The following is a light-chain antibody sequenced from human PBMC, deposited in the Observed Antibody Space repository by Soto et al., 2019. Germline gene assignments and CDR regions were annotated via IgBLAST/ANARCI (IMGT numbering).Light chain of an antibody. Sequence: EIVMTQSPATLSVSPGDRATLSCRASRGVGTTLAWYQQKPGQAPRLLMYGVSTRATGIPARFSGSGSGTEFTLTIYSLQSEDFAVYYCQQYNNWPRTFGQGTKVEIK. CDR2: GVS. V-gene: IGKV3-15*01. CDR3: QQYNNWPRT. CDR1: RGVGTT. J-gene: IGKJ1*01.